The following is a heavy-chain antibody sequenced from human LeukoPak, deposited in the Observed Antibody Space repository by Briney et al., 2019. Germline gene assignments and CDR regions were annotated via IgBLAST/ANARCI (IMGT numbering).Heavy chain of an antibody. Sequence: PGGSLRLSCAASGFTFSTHGMHWVHQAPGKGLEWVSVISGGGGSTYYADSVKGRFTISRDNSKNTLYLQMNSLRADDTAVYYCARSPTAINGYFDPWGQGTLVTVSS. J-gene: IGHJ5*02. CDR2: ISGGGGST. D-gene: IGHD2-2*01. CDR3: ARSPTAINGYFDP. CDR1: GFTFSTHG. V-gene: IGHV3-23*01.